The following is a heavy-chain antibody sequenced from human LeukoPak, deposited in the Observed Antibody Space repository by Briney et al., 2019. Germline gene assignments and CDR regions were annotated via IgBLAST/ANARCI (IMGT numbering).Heavy chain of an antibody. Sequence: GGSLRLSCAASGFSFSAYSMNWVRQAPGKGLEWVSYISSSSSTIYYADSVKGRSTISRDNAKNSLYLQMNSLRDEDTAVYYCAGFYSSSHRLDYWGQGTLVTVSS. CDR3: AGFYSSSHRLDY. J-gene: IGHJ4*02. CDR1: GFSFSAYS. D-gene: IGHD6-13*01. CDR2: ISSSSSTI. V-gene: IGHV3-48*02.